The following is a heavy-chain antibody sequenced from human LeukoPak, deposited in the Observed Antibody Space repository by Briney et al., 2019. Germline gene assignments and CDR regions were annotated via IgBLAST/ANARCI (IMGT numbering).Heavy chain of an antibody. D-gene: IGHD4-11*01. CDR1: GFTYSHYG. V-gene: IGHV3-33*01. CDR2: IWSGGSNR. CDR3: ARDAQRGFDYSNSLKY. Sequence: GGSLRLSCAASGFTYSHYGMHWVRQAPGKGLEWVAVIWSGGSNRFYAGSVKGRFTISRTNSQNTLFLQMTRLRAEDTAMYSCARDAQRGFDYSNSLKYWGHGTLVTVSS. J-gene: IGHJ4*01.